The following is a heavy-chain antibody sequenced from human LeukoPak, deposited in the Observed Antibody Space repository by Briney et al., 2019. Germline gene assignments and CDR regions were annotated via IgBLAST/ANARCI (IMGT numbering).Heavy chain of an antibody. Sequence: SETLSLTCTVSGGSISSGGYYWSWIRQHPGKGLEWIGYIYYSGSTNYNPSLKSRVTISVDTSKNQFSLKLSSVTAADTAVYYCARDGGAMASGAFDIWGQGTMVTVSS. CDR1: GGSISSGGYY. D-gene: IGHD3-16*01. J-gene: IGHJ3*02. CDR3: ARDGGAMASGAFDI. V-gene: IGHV4-61*08. CDR2: IYYSGST.